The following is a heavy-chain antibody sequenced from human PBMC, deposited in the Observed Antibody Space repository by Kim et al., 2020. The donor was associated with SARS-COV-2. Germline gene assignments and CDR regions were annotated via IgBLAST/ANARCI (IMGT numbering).Heavy chain of an antibody. CDR3: ARVRVGVVAAGRGFDY. Sequence: ASVKVSCKASGYTFTSYAMHWVRQAPGQRLEWMGWINAGNGNTKYSQKFQGRVTITRDTSASTAYMELSSLRSEDTAVYYCARVRVGVVAAGRGFDYWGQGTLVTVSS. D-gene: IGHD6-13*01. V-gene: IGHV1-3*01. CDR2: INAGNGNT. CDR1: GYTFTSYA. J-gene: IGHJ4*02.